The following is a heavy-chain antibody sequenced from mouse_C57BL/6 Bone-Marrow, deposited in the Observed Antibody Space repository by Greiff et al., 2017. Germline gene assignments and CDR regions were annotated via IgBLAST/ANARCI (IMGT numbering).Heavy chain of an antibody. CDR1: GYAFTNYL. CDR3: ARSKNWDSWFAY. CDR2: INPGSGGT. J-gene: IGHJ3*01. D-gene: IGHD4-1*01. V-gene: IGHV1-54*01. Sequence: QVQLQQSGAELVRPGTSVKVSCKASGYAFTNYLIEWVKQRPGQGLEWIGVINPGSGGTKYNEKFKGKAKLTADKSSSTAYMQLSSLTSEDSAVYFCARSKNWDSWFAYWGQGTLVTVSA.